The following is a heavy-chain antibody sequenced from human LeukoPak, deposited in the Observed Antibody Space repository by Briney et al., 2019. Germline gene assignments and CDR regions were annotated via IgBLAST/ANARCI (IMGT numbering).Heavy chain of an antibody. CDR2: ISSNGGRT. Sequence: GVLRLSCAASGFTFSSYAMHWVRQAPGKGLEYVSAISSNGGRTYYANSVKGRFTISRDNSKNTLYLQMGSLRAEDMAVYYCARGARRGVPPEKNWFDPWGQGTLVTVSS. D-gene: IGHD1-14*01. J-gene: IGHJ5*02. CDR3: ARGARRGVPPEKNWFDP. V-gene: IGHV3-64*01. CDR1: GFTFSSYA.